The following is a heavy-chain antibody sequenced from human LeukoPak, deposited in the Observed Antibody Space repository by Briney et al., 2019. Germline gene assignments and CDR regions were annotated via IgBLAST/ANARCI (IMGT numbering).Heavy chain of an antibody. CDR2: VYYYGST. D-gene: IGHD3-22*01. CDR1: GGSISSSNYY. CDR3: ARIYSSSALGYSDY. J-gene: IGHJ4*02. V-gene: IGHV4-39*01. Sequence: KTSETLSLTCTVSGGSISSSNYYWGWIRQPPGKGLEWIGSVYYYGSTYYNPSLKSRVTISVDTSKNQFSLKLTSVTAADTAVYYCARIYSSSALGYSDYWGQGTLLTVSS.